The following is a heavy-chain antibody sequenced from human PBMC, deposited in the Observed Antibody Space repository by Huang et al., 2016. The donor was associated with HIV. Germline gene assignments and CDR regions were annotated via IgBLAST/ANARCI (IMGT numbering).Heavy chain of an antibody. D-gene: IGHD3-9*01. J-gene: IGHJ4*02. CDR1: GDSVSTHY. Sequence: QVQLQESGPGLVKPSETLVLACSVSGDSVSTHYWNWFRQTPGKGWEWIGRIYSTGTTTYHPSRKNRVAFSLDTSKNQFAMNVTSVTAADTAVYYCASGFDILVDRFDFWGQGTLVTVSS. CDR2: IYSTGTT. V-gene: IGHV4-59*02. CDR3: ASGFDILVDRFDF.